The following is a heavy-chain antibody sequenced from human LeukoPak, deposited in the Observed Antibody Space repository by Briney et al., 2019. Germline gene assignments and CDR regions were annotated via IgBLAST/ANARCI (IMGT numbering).Heavy chain of an antibody. CDR2: IIPIFGTA. CDR1: GGTFSSYA. CDR3: AREDHGSGSYYTFDY. J-gene: IGHJ4*02. V-gene: IGHV1-69*06. D-gene: IGHD3-10*01. Sequence: GSSVKVSCKASGGTFSSYAISWVRQAPGQGLEWIGGIIPIFGTANYAQKFQGRVTITADKSTSTAYMELSSLRSEETAVYYCAREDHGSGSYYTFDYWGQGTLVTVSS.